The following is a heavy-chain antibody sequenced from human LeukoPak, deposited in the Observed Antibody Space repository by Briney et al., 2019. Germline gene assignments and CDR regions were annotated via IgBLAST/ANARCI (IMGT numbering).Heavy chain of an antibody. Sequence: GGSLRLSCAASGFTFSDYYISWIRQAPGKGLEWVSYISSPGTTMNYADSVKGRFTISRDNAKDSLFLQMSSLRADDTAVYYCARTWGGYSRASLDYRGQGTLVSVSS. CDR1: GFTFSDYY. D-gene: IGHD5-18*01. CDR2: ISSPGTTM. J-gene: IGHJ4*02. V-gene: IGHV3-11*01. CDR3: ARTWGGYSRASLDY.